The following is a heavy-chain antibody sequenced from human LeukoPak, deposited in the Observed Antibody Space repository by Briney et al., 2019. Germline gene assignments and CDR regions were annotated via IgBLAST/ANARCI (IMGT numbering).Heavy chain of an antibody. D-gene: IGHD3-9*01. J-gene: IGHJ5*02. V-gene: IGHV1-8*02. Sequence: ASVKVSCKASGYTFTGYYIHWVRQATGQGLEWMGWMNPNSGNTGYAQKFQGRVTMTRNTSISTAYMELSSLRSEDTAVYYCARGLRYFDWLPVGDRWFDPWGQGTLVTVSS. CDR1: GYTFTGYY. CDR2: MNPNSGNT. CDR3: ARGLRYFDWLPVGDRWFDP.